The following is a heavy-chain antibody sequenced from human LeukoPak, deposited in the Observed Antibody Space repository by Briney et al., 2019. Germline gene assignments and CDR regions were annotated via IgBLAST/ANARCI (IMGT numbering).Heavy chain of an antibody. D-gene: IGHD6-19*01. CDR3: AAIAVAGTYYFDY. Sequence: GGSLRLSCAASGFTFDDYAMHWARHAPGKGLEWVSGISWNSGSIGYVDSVKGRFTISRDNAKNSLYLQMNSLRAEDTALYYCAAIAVAGTYYFDYWGQGTLVTVSS. V-gene: IGHV3-9*01. J-gene: IGHJ4*02. CDR2: ISWNSGSI. CDR1: GFTFDDYA.